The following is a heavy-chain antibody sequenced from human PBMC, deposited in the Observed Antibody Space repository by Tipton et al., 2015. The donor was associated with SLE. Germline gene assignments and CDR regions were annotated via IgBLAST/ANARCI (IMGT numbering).Heavy chain of an antibody. D-gene: IGHD4-11*01. CDR3: ATLRRTTPDY. V-gene: IGHV3-23*01. CDR2: ITGSGGNT. CDR1: GFTFSSYV. Sequence: SLRLSCAASGFTFSSYVMSWVRQAPGKGLEWVSAITGSGGNTHYADSVKGRFTISRDNSKNTLYLQMNSLRAGDTAVYYCATLRRTTPDYWGQGTLVTVSS. J-gene: IGHJ4*02.